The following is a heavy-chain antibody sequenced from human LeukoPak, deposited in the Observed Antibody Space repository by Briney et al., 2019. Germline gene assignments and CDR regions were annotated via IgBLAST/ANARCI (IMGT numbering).Heavy chain of an antibody. J-gene: IGHJ4*02. CDR1: GLTVTNAW. Sequence: GGSLRLSCSASGLTVTNAWMNWVRQAPGEGPDWVGRIASKTDGGATDYAAPVKGRFTISRDDSKNTLNLQMNSLKTEDTAVYYCTTGIRGDWGQGTLVTVSS. CDR2: IASKTDGGAT. V-gene: IGHV3-15*07. CDR3: TTGIRGD. D-gene: IGHD3-10*01.